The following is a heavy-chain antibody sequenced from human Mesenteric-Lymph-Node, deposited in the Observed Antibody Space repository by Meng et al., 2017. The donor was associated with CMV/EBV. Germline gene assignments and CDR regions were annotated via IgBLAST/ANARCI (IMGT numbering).Heavy chain of an antibody. J-gene: IGHJ4*02. Sequence: SLPLSCAASGFAFSSSVMSWVRQAPGKGLEWVSTITATGGSTYYADSVKGRFTISRDNSRNTLYLQMNSLRTEDTAVYYCAKDPYNYWGQGTLVTVSS. CDR2: ITATGGST. D-gene: IGHD5-24*01. CDR3: AKDPYNY. CDR1: GFAFSSSV. V-gene: IGHV3-23*01.